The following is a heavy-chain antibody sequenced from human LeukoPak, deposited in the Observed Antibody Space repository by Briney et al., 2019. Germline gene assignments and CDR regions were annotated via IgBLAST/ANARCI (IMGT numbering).Heavy chain of an antibody. D-gene: IGHD6-6*01. CDR1: GGSINSYY. Sequence: ETSETLSLTCTVSGGSINSYYWSRIRQPPGKGLEWIGYIYYSGSTNYSPSLKGRVTISVDTSKNQFSLKLSSVTAADTAVYYCARRIAARPRGYWFDPWGQGTLVTVSS. V-gene: IGHV4-59*01. CDR2: IYYSGST. J-gene: IGHJ5*02. CDR3: ARRIAARPRGYWFDP.